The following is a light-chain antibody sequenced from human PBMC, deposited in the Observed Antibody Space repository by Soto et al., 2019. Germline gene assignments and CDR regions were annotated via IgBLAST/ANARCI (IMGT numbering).Light chain of an antibody. CDR2: GAS. J-gene: IGKJ4*01. V-gene: IGKV3-15*01. CDR3: QQYDNWPPLT. Sequence: EIVMTQSPGTLSVSPGERATLSCRASQSVSSNLAWYQQKPGQAPRLLIYGASTRATGIPARFSGSGSGTEFTLIISSLQSEDFAFYYCQQYDNWPPLTFGGGTKVDIK. CDR1: QSVSSN.